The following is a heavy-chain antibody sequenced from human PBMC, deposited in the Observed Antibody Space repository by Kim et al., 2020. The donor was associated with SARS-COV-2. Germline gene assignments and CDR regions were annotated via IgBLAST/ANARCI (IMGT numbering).Heavy chain of an antibody. V-gene: IGHV5-51*01. J-gene: IGHJ4*02. CDR1: GYSFTNYW. CDR3: ARRYRTALSTSKFDY. Sequence: GESLKISCKGSGYSFTNYWIGWVRLVPGKGLEWMGVIYPGDSDTRYSPSFQGQVTISADKSISTAYLQGSSLKASDSATYYCARRYRTALSTSKFDYWGQGTLVTVSS. CDR2: IYPGDSDT. D-gene: IGHD1-26*01.